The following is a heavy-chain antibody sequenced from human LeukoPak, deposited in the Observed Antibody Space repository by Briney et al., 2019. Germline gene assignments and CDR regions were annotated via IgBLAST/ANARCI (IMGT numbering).Heavy chain of an antibody. CDR1: GYSISSGYY. CDR2: IYHSGST. Sequence: PSETLSLTCTVSGYSISSGYYWGWIRQPPGKGLEWIGSIYHSGSTYYNPSLKSRVTISVDTSKNQFSLKLSSVTAADTAVYYCARGVEMATIKDWGQGTLVTVSS. CDR3: ARGVEMATIKD. V-gene: IGHV4-38-2*02. D-gene: IGHD5-24*01. J-gene: IGHJ4*02.